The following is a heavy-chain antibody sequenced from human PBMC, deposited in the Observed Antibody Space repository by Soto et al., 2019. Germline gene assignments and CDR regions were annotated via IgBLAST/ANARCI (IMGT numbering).Heavy chain of an antibody. Sequence: ASVKVSCKASGFTFTSSAAQWVRQARGQRLEWIGWIVVGSGNTNYAQKFQERVTITRDMSTSTAYMELSSLRSEDTAVYYCAADPMVRGALDAFDIWGQGTMVTVSS. CDR1: GFTFTSSA. CDR2: IVVGSGNT. V-gene: IGHV1-58*01. J-gene: IGHJ3*02. D-gene: IGHD3-10*01. CDR3: AADPMVRGALDAFDI.